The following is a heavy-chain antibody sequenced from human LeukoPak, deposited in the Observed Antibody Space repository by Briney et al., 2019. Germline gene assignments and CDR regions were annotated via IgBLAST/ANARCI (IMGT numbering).Heavy chain of an antibody. CDR1: GGSINSYY. V-gene: IGHV4-59*01. CDR2: IYYSGNT. J-gene: IGHJ2*01. CDR3: ARDRDSSGLRDFDL. Sequence: PSETLSLTCTVSGGSINSYYWSWIRQPPGKGLEWIGYIYYSGNTNYNPSLKSRVSISIDTSKNQLSLQLSSVTAADTAVYYCARDRDSSGLRDFDLWGRGTLVTVSA. D-gene: IGHD3-22*01.